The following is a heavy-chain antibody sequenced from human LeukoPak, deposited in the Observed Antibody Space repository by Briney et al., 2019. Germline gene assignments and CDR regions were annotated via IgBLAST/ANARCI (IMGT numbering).Heavy chain of an antibody. CDR3: AREKVVPAAYFDY. V-gene: IGHV3-30-3*01. CDR2: ISYDGSNK. CDR1: GFTFSSYA. J-gene: IGHJ4*02. Sequence: RRSMRLSCAASGFTFSSYAMHWVRQAPGKVLGWVAVISYDGSNKYYADSVKGRFTISRDNSKNTLDLQMNSLRAEDTAVYYCAREKVVPAAYFDYWGQGTLVSVSS. D-gene: IGHD2-2*01.